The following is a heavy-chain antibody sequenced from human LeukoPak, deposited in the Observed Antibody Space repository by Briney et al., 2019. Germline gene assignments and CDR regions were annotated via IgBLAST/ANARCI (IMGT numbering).Heavy chain of an antibody. CDR2: ISAYNGNT. CDR3: ARDPLGGAVADNWFDP. Sequence: ASVKVSYKASGYTFTSYGISWVRQAPGQGLEWMGWISAYNGNTNYAQKLQGRVTMTTDTSTSTAYMELRSLRSDDTAVYYCARDPLGGAVADNWFDPWGQGTLVTVSS. J-gene: IGHJ5*02. V-gene: IGHV1-18*04. D-gene: IGHD3-16*01. CDR1: GYTFTSYG.